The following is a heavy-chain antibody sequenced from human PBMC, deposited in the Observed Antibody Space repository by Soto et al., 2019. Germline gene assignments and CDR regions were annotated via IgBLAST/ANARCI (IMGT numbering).Heavy chain of an antibody. J-gene: IGHJ3*01. D-gene: IGHD2-15*01. CDR3: ARLYCRASSCYSLGAFDL. CDR1: GFTCSSYG. Sequence: PGGSRRLSCAASGFTCSSYGMHWFRQAPAKGLEWVALIWFDGSYKYYTQSVKCLLSIFRDNSKSTLYLLMHSLRAEDTALYYGARLYCRASSCYSLGAFDLRGRGRMVAVS. V-gene: IGHV3-33*01. CDR2: IWFDGSYK.